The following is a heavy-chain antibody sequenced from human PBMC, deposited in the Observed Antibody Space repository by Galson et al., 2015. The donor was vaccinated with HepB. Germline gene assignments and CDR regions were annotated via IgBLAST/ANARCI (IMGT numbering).Heavy chain of an antibody. Sequence: SLRLSCAASGFTFSSYPMYWVRQAPGKGLEWVAVISYDGSNKYYADSVKGRLTISRDNSKNTLYLQMNSLRAEDTAVYYCARDGVSACTNGVCSRPFDYWGQGTLVTVSS. J-gene: IGHJ4*02. CDR1: GFTFSSYP. V-gene: IGHV3-30-3*01. CDR3: ARDGVSACTNGVCSRPFDY. D-gene: IGHD2-8*01. CDR2: ISYDGSNK.